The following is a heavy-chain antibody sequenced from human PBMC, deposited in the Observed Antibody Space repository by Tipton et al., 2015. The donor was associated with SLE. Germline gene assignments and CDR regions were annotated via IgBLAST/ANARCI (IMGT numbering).Heavy chain of an antibody. V-gene: IGHV1-46*01. Sequence: QLVQSGAEGKKPGASVKVSCKASGYTFTSYYMHWVRQAPGQGLEWMGIINPSGGSTSYAQKFQGRVTMTRDTSTSTVYMELSSQRSEDTAVYYCAREGRLITMVRGVISDYYGMDVWGQGTTVTVSS. CDR1: GYTFTSYY. D-gene: IGHD3-10*01. CDR2: INPSGGST. CDR3: AREGRLITMVRGVISDYYGMDV. J-gene: IGHJ6*02.